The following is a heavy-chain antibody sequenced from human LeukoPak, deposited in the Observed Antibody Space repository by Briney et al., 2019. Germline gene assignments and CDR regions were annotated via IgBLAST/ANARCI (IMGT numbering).Heavy chain of an antibody. D-gene: IGHD3-16*02. V-gene: IGHV4-34*01. CDR1: GGSFSGYY. CDR3: ARHSRVWGSYRA. CDR2: INHSGST. J-gene: IGHJ4*02. Sequence: SETLSLTCAVYGGSFSGYYWSWIRQPPGKGLERIGEINHSGSTNYNPSLKSRVTISVDTSKNQLSLKLSSVTAADTAVYYCARHSRVWGSYRAWGQGTLVTVSS.